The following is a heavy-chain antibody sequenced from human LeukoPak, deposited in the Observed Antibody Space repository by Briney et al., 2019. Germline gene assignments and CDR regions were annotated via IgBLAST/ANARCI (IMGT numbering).Heavy chain of an antibody. Sequence: PSETLSLTCTVSGGSISSSTYYWGWIRQPPGKGLEWIGSIFYSGSTYYNPSLKSRVTISVDTSKNQFSLKLSSVTAADTAVYYCARAPMVGGWLGSFDYWGQGTLVTVSS. D-gene: IGHD6-19*01. CDR2: IFYSGST. J-gene: IGHJ4*02. CDR3: ARAPMVGGWLGSFDY. CDR1: GGSISSSTYY. V-gene: IGHV4-39*07.